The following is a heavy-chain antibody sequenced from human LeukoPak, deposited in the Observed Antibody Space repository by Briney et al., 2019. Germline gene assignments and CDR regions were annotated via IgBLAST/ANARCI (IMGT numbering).Heavy chain of an antibody. Sequence: SETLSLTCAVYGGSFSGYYWGWIRQPPGKGLEWIGEINHSGSTNYNTSLKSRVTISVDTAKNQFSLKLSSVTAADTAVYYCARGNCSGGSCYYDYWGQGTLVTVSS. CDR2: INHSGST. J-gene: IGHJ4*02. V-gene: IGHV4-34*01. D-gene: IGHD2-15*01. CDR3: ARGNCSGGSCYYDY. CDR1: GGSFSGYY.